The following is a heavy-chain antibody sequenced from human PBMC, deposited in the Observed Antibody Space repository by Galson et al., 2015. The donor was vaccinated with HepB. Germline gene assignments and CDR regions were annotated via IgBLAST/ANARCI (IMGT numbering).Heavy chain of an antibody. CDR3: ARFYSSSMAGMDV. V-gene: IGHV5-51*01. CDR2: IYPGDSDT. Sequence: QSGAEVKKPGESLKISCKGSGSSFTGYWIGWVRQMPGKGLEWMGIIYPGDSDTRYNPSFQGQVTISADRSISTAHLQWSSLKASDSAIYYCARFYSSSMAGMDVWGQGTTVTVSS. D-gene: IGHD6-13*01. CDR1: GSSFTGYW. J-gene: IGHJ6*02.